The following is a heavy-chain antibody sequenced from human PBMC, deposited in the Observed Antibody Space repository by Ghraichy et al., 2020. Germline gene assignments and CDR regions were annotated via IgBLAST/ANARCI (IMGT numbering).Heavy chain of an antibody. Sequence: SVKVSCKASGGTFSDYAFSWVRQAPGQGLEWMGGIIPMFSTTKYAEKFQGRVTITADESTSTAYMELSSLRSEDTAVYYCARRYHGSGSYYVYHYYYYGMDVWGQGTTVTVFS. J-gene: IGHJ6*02. V-gene: IGHV1-69*13. CDR2: IIPMFSTT. CDR3: ARRYHGSGSYYVYHYYYYGMDV. D-gene: IGHD3-10*01. CDR1: GGTFSDYA.